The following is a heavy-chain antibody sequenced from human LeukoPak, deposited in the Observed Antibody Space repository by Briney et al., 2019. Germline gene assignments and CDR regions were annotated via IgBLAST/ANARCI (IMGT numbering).Heavy chain of an antibody. CDR1: GFTFSSYG. Sequence: GGSLRLSCAASGFTFSSYGMHWVRQAPGKGLEWVAVISYDGNNKYYADSVKGRFTISRDNSKNTLYVQMNSLRAEDTAVYYCANEKPERSGSFDYWGQGTLVTVSS. D-gene: IGHD3-10*01. CDR3: ANEKPERSGSFDY. J-gene: IGHJ4*02. CDR2: ISYDGNNK. V-gene: IGHV3-30*18.